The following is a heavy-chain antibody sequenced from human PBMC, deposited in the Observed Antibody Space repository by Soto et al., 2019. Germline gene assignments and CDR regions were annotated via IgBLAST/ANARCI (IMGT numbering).Heavy chain of an antibody. CDR3: ARGFSIVYYPYYSHYGMDG. D-gene: IGHD3-22*01. V-gene: IGHV3-53*01. J-gene: IGHJ6*02. Sequence: GGSLRLSCAAYGFTVSINYMSLVRQSPGKGLEWVSFIYSGGSTYYADSVKGRFTISRDNSKNTLYLQMNSLRAEDTAVYYCARGFSIVYYPYYSHYGMDGWGQGNRVPGFS. CDR2: IYSGGST. CDR1: GFTVSINY.